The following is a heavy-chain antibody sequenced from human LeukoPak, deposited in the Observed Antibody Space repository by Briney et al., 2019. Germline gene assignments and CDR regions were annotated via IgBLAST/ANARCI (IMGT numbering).Heavy chain of an antibody. CDR1: GGSISSYY. CDR2: IYYSGST. D-gene: IGHD3-22*01. V-gene: IGHV4-59*08. CDR3: ASVPYDSSGYYSAEYFQH. Sequence: SETLSLTCTVSGGSISSYYWSWIRQPPGKGLEWIGYIYYSGSTNYNPSLKSRVTISVDTSKNQFSLKLSSVTAADTAVYYCASVPYDSSGYYSAEYFQHWGQGTLVTVSS. J-gene: IGHJ1*01.